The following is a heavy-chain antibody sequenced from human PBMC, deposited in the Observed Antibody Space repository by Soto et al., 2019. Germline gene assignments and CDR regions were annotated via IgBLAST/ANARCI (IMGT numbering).Heavy chain of an antibody. CDR2: ISGSGGST. CDR1: GFTFSSYA. V-gene: IGHV3-23*01. J-gene: IGHJ4*02. CDR3: AKGTTVDYSNYFTGDYYFDY. Sequence: GGSLRLSCAASGFTFSSYAMSWVRQAPGKGLEWVSAISGSGGSTYYADSVKGRFTISRDNSKNTLYLQMNSLRAEDTAVYYCAKGTTVDYSNYFTGDYYFDYWGQGTLVTVSS. D-gene: IGHD4-4*01.